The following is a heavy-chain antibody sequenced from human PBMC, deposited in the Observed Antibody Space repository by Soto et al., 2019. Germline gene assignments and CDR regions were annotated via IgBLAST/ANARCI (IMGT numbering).Heavy chain of an antibody. CDR3: ARVEGYCSGGSCRNKTNYWYFDL. D-gene: IGHD2-15*01. J-gene: IGHJ2*01. CDR2: IWYDGSNK. V-gene: IGHV3-33*01. CDR1: GFTFSSYG. Sequence: QVQLVESGGGVVQPGRSLRLSCAASGFTFSSYGMHWVRQAPGKGLEWVAVIWYDGSNKYYADSVKGRFTISRDNSKNTLDLQMNSMRAEDTAVYYCARVEGYCSGGSCRNKTNYWYFDLWGRGTLVTVSS.